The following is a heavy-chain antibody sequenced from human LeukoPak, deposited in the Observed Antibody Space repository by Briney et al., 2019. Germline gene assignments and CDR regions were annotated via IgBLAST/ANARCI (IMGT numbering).Heavy chain of an antibody. Sequence: ASVKVSCKASGYTFTGYYMHWVRQAPGQGLEWMGGFDPEDGETIYAQKFQGRVTMTEDTSTDTAYMELSSLRSEDTAVYYCATDKSVADNYYYYGMDVWGQGTTVTVSS. CDR2: FDPEDGET. D-gene: IGHD6-19*01. V-gene: IGHV1-24*01. J-gene: IGHJ6*02. CDR3: ATDKSVADNYYYYGMDV. CDR1: GYTFTGYY.